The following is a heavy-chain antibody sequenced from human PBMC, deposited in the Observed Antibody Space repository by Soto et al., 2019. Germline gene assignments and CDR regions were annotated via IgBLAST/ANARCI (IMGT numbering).Heavy chain of an antibody. D-gene: IGHD2-8*01. Sequence: EVQLVESGGGLVKPGGSLRLSCAASGFTFSSYSMNWVRQAPGKGLEWVSSISSSSSYIYYADSVKGRFTISRDNAKNSLYLQMNSLRAEDTAIYYCAGRDCTNNICNFYWGQGALVTVSS. V-gene: IGHV3-21*01. CDR1: GFTFSSYS. CDR2: ISSSSSYI. J-gene: IGHJ4*02. CDR3: AGRDCTNNICNFY.